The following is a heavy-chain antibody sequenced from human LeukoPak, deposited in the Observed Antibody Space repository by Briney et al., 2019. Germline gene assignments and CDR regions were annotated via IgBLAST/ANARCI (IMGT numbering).Heavy chain of an antibody. D-gene: IGHD2-15*01. CDR1: GFTFSSYW. CDR3: AREGDIVVVVAAHFDY. Sequence: GGSLRLSCAASGFTFSSYWMSWVRQAPGKGLEWVANIKQDGSEKYYVDSVKGRFTISRDNAKNSLYLQMNSLRAEDTAVYYCAREGDIVVVVAAHFDYWGQGTLVTVSS. CDR2: IKQDGSEK. J-gene: IGHJ4*02. V-gene: IGHV3-7*01.